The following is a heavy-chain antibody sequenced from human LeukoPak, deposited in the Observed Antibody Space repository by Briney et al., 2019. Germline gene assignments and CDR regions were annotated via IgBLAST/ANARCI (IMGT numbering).Heavy chain of an antibody. D-gene: IGHD4-17*01. J-gene: IGHJ4*02. CDR2: IYYSGNT. Sequence: SETLSLTCTVSGGSISSASYYWSWIRQPPGKGLEWIGYIYYSGNTYYNPSLKSRVTMSVDTSKNQFSLKLSSVTAADTAVYYCAGSPDYGTKKGPSDYWGQATLVTVSS. CDR3: AGSPDYGTKKGPSDY. CDR1: GGSISSASYY. V-gene: IGHV4-30-4*01.